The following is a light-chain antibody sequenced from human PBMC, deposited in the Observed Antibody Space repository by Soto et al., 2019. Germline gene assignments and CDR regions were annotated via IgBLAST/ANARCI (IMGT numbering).Light chain of an antibody. CDR1: SGSVSTSSY. Sequence: QTVVTQEPSFSVSPGGTITLTCGLTSGSVSTSSYPRWYQQTPGQAPRTLIYSTNTRSSGVPDRFSGSILGNKAALTITGAQADDESHYYRALSLPRGVWEFGGGTKLTVL. V-gene: IGLV8-61*01. CDR3: ALSLPRGVWE. J-gene: IGLJ3*02. CDR2: STN.